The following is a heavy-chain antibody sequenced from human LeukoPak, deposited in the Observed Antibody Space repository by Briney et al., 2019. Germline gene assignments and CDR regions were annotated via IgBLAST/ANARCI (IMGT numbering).Heavy chain of an antibody. CDR2: IIPIFGTA. CDR1: GGTFSSYA. Sequence: SVKVSCKASGGTFSSYAISWVRQAPGQGLEWMGGIIPIFGTANYAQKFQGRVTITTDESTSTAYMELSSLRSEDTAVYYCARDFNCGGDCYYSDYWGQGTLVTVSS. D-gene: IGHD2-21*02. CDR3: ARDFNCGGDCYYSDY. V-gene: IGHV1-69*05. J-gene: IGHJ4*02.